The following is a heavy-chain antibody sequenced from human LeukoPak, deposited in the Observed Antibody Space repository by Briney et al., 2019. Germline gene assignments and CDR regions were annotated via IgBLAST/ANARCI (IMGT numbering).Heavy chain of an antibody. CDR3: ARRLVARTRNAFDI. CDR2: INHSGST. CDR1: GGSISTSNYY. Sequence: PSETLSLTCTVSGGSISTSNYYWGWIRQPPGKGLEWIGEINHSGSTNYNPSLKSRVTISVDTSKNQFSLKLSSVTAADTAVYYCARRLVARTRNAFDIWGQGTMVTVSS. V-gene: IGHV4-39*07. D-gene: IGHD5-12*01. J-gene: IGHJ3*02.